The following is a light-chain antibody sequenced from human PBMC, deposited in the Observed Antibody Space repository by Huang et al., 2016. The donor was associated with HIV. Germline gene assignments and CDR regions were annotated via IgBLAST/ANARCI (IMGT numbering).Light chain of an antibody. J-gene: IGKJ2*02. Sequence: EIVLTQSPGTLSLSPGERATLSCRASETVTSGYLAWYQQKPGQAPRLLIFGSSTRATGIPDRFTCSGSGTDFTLTITRLEREDFAMYYCQQYGGSPRTFGQGTKLELK. CDR3: QQYGGSPRT. CDR1: ETVTSGY. CDR2: GSS. V-gene: IGKV3-20*01.